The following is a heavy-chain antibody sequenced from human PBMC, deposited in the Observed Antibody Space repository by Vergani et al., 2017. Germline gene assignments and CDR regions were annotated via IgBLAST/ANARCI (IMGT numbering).Heavy chain of an antibody. J-gene: IGHJ3*01. Sequence: EVQLVESGGGLAQPGGSLGLSCAASGFLFREYWMNWVRQAPGKGLEWVANIKQDGSERFYVDSVKGRFTISRDNANNSLYLQMNSLRAEDTAVYYCARGDVVGSTGRTFEFWGQGTTVTVSS. CDR3: ARGDVVGSTGRTFEF. CDR2: IKQDGSER. D-gene: IGHD1-26*01. V-gene: IGHV3-7*01. CDR1: GFLFREYW.